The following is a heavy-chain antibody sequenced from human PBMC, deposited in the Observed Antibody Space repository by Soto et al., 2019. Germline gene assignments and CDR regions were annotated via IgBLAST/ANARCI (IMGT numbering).Heavy chain of an antibody. Sequence: GGALTLSSVASGFTVSSYEMNGVRHAPGKGLEWVSYISSSGASIYYADSVKGRFTISRDNAKKSLYLQMSRLRAGDTAVYYCARGNTPVNVYWGQGTLVTVSS. CDR3: ARGNTPVNVY. D-gene: IGHD2-15*01. V-gene: IGHV3-48*03. CDR1: GFTVSSYE. J-gene: IGHJ4*02. CDR2: ISSSGASI.